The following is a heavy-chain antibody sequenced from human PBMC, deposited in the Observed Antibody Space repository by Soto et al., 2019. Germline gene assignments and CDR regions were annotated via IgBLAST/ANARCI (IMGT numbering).Heavy chain of an antibody. V-gene: IGHV3-13*01. Sequence: PGGSLRLSCAASGFSFSTYDIQWVRQAAGKGLEWVSAIGTGGDTHYSGSVKGRFTISRENAKSSSYLQMNSLRAEDTAVYYCARDPSGWDLDVWRQGTTVTVSS. CDR3: ARDPSGWDLDV. D-gene: IGHD1-26*01. CDR1: GFSFSTYD. J-gene: IGHJ6*02. CDR2: IGTGGDT.